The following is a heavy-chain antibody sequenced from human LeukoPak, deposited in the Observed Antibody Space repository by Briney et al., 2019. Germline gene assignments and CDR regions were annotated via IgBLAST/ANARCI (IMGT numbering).Heavy chain of an antibody. J-gene: IGHJ3*02. CDR3: ARDPDYGDYYGAFDI. V-gene: IGHV4-30-2*01. CDR1: GDSISSGGYY. CDR2: IYHSGST. Sequence: SETLSLTCSVSGDSISSGGYYWSWIRQPPGKGLEWIGYIYHSGSTYYNPSLKSRVTISVDRSKNQFSLKLSSVTAADTAVYYCARDPDYGDYYGAFDIWGQGTMVTVSS. D-gene: IGHD4-17*01.